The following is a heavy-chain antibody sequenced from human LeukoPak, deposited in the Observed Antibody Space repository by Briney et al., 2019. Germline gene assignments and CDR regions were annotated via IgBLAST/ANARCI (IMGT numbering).Heavy chain of an antibody. J-gene: IGHJ4*02. Sequence: SETLSLTCAVYGGSFSGYYWSWIRQPPGKGLEWIGEINHSGSTNYNPSLKSRVTVSVDTSKNQFSLKLSSVTAADTAVYYCARAGLGYNRNPDFDYWGQGTLVTVSS. CDR3: ARAGLGYNRNPDFDY. D-gene: IGHD5-24*01. CDR2: INHSGST. CDR1: GGSFSGYY. V-gene: IGHV4-34*01.